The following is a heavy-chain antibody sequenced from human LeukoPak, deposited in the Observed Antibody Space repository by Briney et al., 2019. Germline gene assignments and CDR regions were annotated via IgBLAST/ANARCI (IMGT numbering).Heavy chain of an antibody. CDR3: AREIAAAGTALDY. J-gene: IGHJ4*02. CDR2: IKQDRSEK. CDR1: GFTLSSNW. V-gene: IGHV3-7*01. Sequence: GGPLRLSCGAFGFTLSSNWMSWVRKAPGKGLEWVANIKQDRSEKYYVDSLKGRFTISRDNAKNSLYLQMNSLRAEDTAVYYCAREIAAAGTALDYWGQGTLVTVSS. D-gene: IGHD6-13*01.